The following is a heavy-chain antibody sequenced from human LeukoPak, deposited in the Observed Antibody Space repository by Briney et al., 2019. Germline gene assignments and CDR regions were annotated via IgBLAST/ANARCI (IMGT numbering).Heavy chain of an antibody. J-gene: IGHJ4*02. CDR1: RFTFSTYW. Sequence: PGGSLRLSCAASRFTFSTYWMSWVRQAPGKGLEWVANIKKDGTEKYNVDSVKGRFTISRDNAKNSLYLQLNSRRAEDTATYYCSKVAHYYYGSESYYFFEHWGQGTPVTASS. D-gene: IGHD3-10*01. V-gene: IGHV3-7*01. CDR2: IKKDGTEK. CDR3: SKVAHYYYGSESYYFFEH.